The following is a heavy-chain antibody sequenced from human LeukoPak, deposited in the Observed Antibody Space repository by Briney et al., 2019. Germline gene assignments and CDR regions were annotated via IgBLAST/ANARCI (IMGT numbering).Heavy chain of an antibody. D-gene: IGHD4-17*01. J-gene: IGHJ6*02. CDR1: GFSVSAHY. CDR3: ARDAGEGMDV. Sequence: GGSLRLSCAAPGFSVSAHYMSWVRQAPGKGLEWVSSISSSSSYIYYADSVKGRFTISRDNAKNSLYLQMNSLRAEDTAVYYCARDAGEGMDVWGQGTTVTVSS. V-gene: IGHV3-21*01. CDR2: ISSSSSYI.